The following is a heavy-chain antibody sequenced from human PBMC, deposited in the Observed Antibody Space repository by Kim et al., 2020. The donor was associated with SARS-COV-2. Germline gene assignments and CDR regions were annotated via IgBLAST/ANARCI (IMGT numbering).Heavy chain of an antibody. J-gene: IGHJ4*02. Sequence: RSDTIYYADSVKGRFTISRDNARNSVYLQMNRLREEDTAMYYCVRSGDYWGQGTLVTVSS. CDR3: VRSGDY. CDR2: RSDTI. V-gene: IGHV3-48*02.